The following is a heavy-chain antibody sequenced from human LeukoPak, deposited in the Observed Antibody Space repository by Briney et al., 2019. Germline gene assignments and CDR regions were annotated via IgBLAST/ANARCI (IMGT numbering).Heavy chain of an antibody. CDR2: ARNRGNGYTT. CDR3: ARIMRVDYGTYYFDY. CDR1: GFTFSDHY. V-gene: IGHV3-72*01. J-gene: IGHJ4*02. D-gene: IGHD4/OR15-4a*01. Sequence: GGSLRLSCAASGFTFSDHYIDWVRQAPGRGREWVGRARNRGNGYTTQYAASVKGRFTFSRDDSENTVYLQMNSLKTEDTAVYFYARIMRVDYGTYYFDYWGQGTLVTVSS.